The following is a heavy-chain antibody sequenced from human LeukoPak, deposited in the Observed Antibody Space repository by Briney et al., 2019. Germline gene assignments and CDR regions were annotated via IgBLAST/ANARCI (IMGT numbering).Heavy chain of an antibody. Sequence: ASVKVSCKASGYTFTSYGISWVRQAPGQGLEWMGWISAYNGNTNYAQKLQGRVTMTTDTSTSTAYMELRSLRSDDTAVYYCARDRVPHMITFGGVIVAWGQGTLVTVSS. V-gene: IGHV1-18*01. CDR2: ISAYNGNT. J-gene: IGHJ5*02. D-gene: IGHD3-16*02. CDR1: GYTFTSYG. CDR3: ARDRVPHMITFGGVIVA.